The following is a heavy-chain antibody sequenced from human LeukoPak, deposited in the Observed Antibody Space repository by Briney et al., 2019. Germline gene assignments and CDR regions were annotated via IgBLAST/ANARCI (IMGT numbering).Heavy chain of an antibody. CDR2: INPNSGGT. J-gene: IGHJ4*02. D-gene: IGHD5-24*01. Sequence: GASVTVSCKASGYTFTGYYIHWVRQAPGQGLEWMGWINPNSGGTNYAQKFQGRVTMTRDTSISTAYMELSRLRSDDTAVYYCARGDGYISAGGDYWGQGTLVTVSS. CDR3: ARGDGYISAGGDY. CDR1: GYTFTGYY. V-gene: IGHV1-2*02.